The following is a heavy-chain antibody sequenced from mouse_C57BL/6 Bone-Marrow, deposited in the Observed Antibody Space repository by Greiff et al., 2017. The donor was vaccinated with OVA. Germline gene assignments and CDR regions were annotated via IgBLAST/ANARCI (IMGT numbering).Heavy chain of an antibody. CDR2: ISSGSSTI. V-gene: IGHV5-17*01. CDR3: AREVEDYAMDY. Sequence: EVQLVESGGGLVKPGGSLKLSCAASGFSFSDYGMHWVRQAPETGLEWVAYISSGSSTIDYANTVKGRFTISRNNAKNTLFLKMASLRSEDTARYYCAREVEDYAMDYWGQGTSVTVAS. CDR1: GFSFSDYG. J-gene: IGHJ4*01. D-gene: IGHD1-1*01.